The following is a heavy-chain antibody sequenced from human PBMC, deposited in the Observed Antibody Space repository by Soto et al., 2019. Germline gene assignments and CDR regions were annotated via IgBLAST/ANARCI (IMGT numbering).Heavy chain of an antibody. D-gene: IGHD3-16*01. J-gene: IGHJ6*02. CDR2: ISGSGGNT. CDR1: GFTFSPYA. Sequence: EVQLLESGGGLVQPGGSLRLSCAASGFTFSPYAMTWVRQAPGKGLEWVSSISGSGGNTNYADSVKGRFTVSRDNSKRALSPKINSLTEEYTDIYYCAKGVRRLLRSQYYYGVDVWGRGTTVTVSS. V-gene: IGHV3-23*01. CDR3: AKGVRRLLRSQYYYGVDV.